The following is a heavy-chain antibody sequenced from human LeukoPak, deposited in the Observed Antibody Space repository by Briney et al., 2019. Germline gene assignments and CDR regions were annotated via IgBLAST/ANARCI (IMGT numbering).Heavy chain of an antibody. D-gene: IGHD3-22*01. V-gene: IGHV3-74*01. Sequence: GGSLRLSCAASGFTLSSYWMHWVRQAPGKGLIWVSRSNSDGSSTSYADSVQGRFTISRDNAKNTLYLQMNSLRAEDTAVYYCAKGGTPWTYYYDSSGHAPFDYWGQGTLVTVSS. CDR2: SNSDGSST. CDR1: GFTLSSYW. CDR3: AKGGTPWTYYYDSSGHAPFDY. J-gene: IGHJ4*02.